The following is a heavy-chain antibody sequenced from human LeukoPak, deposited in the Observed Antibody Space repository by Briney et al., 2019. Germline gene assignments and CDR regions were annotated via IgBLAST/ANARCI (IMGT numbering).Heavy chain of an antibody. CDR1: GSSFTSYL. CDR3: ARLDTAMGPPGDY. D-gene: IGHD5-18*01. V-gene: IGHV5-51*04. J-gene: IGHJ4*02. Sequence: GGPLKTSCKGSGSSFTSYLIGWVRQIPGKGLEWTGIIYPGDSDTRYSPSFQRHATTSDDKPISTAFLKWSSLKPTNAAIYYWARLDTAMGPPGDYWGQGTLVTVSS. CDR2: IYPGDSDT.